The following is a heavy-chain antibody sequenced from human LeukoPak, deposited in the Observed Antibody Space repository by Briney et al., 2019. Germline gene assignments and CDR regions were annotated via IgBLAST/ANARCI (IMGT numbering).Heavy chain of an antibody. J-gene: IGHJ4*02. Sequence: PSGTLSLTCAVSGGSISSSNWWSWVRQPPGKGLEWIGEIYHSGSTNYNPSLKSRVTISVDTSKNPFSLKLSSVTAADTAVYYCARGLKRSIAARPDELSDYWGQGTLVTVSS. V-gene: IGHV4-4*02. D-gene: IGHD6-6*01. CDR3: ARGLKRSIAARPDELSDY. CDR1: GGSISSSNW. CDR2: IYHSGST.